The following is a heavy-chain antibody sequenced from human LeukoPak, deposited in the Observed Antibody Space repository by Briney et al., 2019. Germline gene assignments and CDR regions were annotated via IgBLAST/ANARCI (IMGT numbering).Heavy chain of an antibody. CDR2: ISSSSSYI. V-gene: IGHV3-21*03. Sequence: GGSLRLSCAASGFTLSSYSMNWVRQAPGKGLEWVSFISSSSSYIYYADSVKGRFTISRDNAKNSLYLQMNSLKTEDTAVYYCTTEMATIGHFDYWGQGTLVTVSS. CDR3: TTEMATIGHFDY. J-gene: IGHJ4*02. D-gene: IGHD5-24*01. CDR1: GFTLSSYS.